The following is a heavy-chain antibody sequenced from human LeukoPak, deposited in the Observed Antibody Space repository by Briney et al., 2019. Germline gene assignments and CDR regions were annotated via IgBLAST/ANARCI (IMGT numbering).Heavy chain of an antibody. V-gene: IGHV4-34*01. Sequence: PSETLSLTCAVYGGSFSGYYWSWIRQPPGKGLEWIGEINHSGSTNYNPSLKSRVTMSVDTSKNQFSLKLSSVTAADTAVYYCARAPVYDAFDIWGQGTMVTVSS. J-gene: IGHJ3*02. D-gene: IGHD2-8*01. CDR3: ARAPVYDAFDI. CDR2: INHSGST. CDR1: GGSFSGYY.